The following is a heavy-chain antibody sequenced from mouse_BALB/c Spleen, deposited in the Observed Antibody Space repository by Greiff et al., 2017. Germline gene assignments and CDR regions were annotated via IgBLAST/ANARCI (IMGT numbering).Heavy chain of an antibody. Sequence: QVHVKQSGAELMKPGASVKISCKATGYTFSSYWIEWVKQRPGHGLEWIGEILPGSGSTNYNEKFKGKATFTADTSSNTAYMQLSSLTSEDSAVYYCARTVAYRYDMNYAMDYWGQGTSVTVSS. CDR1: GYTFSSYW. J-gene: IGHJ4*01. CDR3: ARTVAYRYDMNYAMDY. D-gene: IGHD2-14*01. CDR2: ILPGSGST. V-gene: IGHV1-9*01.